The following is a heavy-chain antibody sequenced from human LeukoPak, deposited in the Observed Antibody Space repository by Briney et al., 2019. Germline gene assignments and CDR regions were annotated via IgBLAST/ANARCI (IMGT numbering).Heavy chain of an antibody. CDR1: GFTFNNYG. V-gene: IGHV3-33*01. J-gene: IGHJ4*02. CDR3: ARASLGKWQRVSGD. D-gene: IGHD5-12*01. CDR2: IWYDGSNE. Sequence: GGSLRLSCPASGFTFNNYGLHWVRQAPGPGQESGVVIWYDGSNEYYADSVKGRFSISRDNSNNTVYLQVNSLRVEDTAVYYCARASLGKWQRVSGDCGQGTLVTVSS.